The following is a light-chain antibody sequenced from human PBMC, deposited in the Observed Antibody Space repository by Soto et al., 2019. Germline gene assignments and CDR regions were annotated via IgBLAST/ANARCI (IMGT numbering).Light chain of an antibody. V-gene: IGKV1-5*01. J-gene: IGKJ5*01. CDR2: DAS. Sequence: FKRTQCPAALASALGDRFAITCRASQSISSWLAWYQQKLGKAPNLLIYDASSLESGVPSRFSGSGSGTDFTLTINSLKPEDFATDYCQQAYSFPITCGQGTRLEIK. CDR1: QSISSW. CDR3: QQAYSFPIT.